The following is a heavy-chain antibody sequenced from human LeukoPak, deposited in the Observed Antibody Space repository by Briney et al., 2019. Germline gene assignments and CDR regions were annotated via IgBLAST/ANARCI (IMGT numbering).Heavy chain of an antibody. J-gene: IGHJ4*02. D-gene: IGHD3-22*01. CDR2: IMKDGGEK. V-gene: IGHV3-7*01. Sequence: PGGSLRLSCGTSGFTFTNYWMSWVRQTPGRGLEWVASIMKDGGEKYYADFVRGRFSISRDNAKNSVYLQMNSLRVEDTAVYYCARGRHSFYDNTGYSRDFWGQGSLVTVSS. CDR1: GFTFTNYW. CDR3: ARGRHSFYDNTGYSRDF.